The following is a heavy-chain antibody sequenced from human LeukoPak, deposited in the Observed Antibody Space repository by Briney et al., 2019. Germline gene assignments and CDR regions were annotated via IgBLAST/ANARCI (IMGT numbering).Heavy chain of an antibody. J-gene: IGHJ6*03. V-gene: IGHV3-23*01. CDR2: ITSDGST. CDR1: GLNFSNYG. CDR3: AREYMDV. Sequence: GGSLRLSCEASGLNFSNYGMSWVRQAPGKGLEWVSGITSDGSTYYADSVKGRFTISRDNSKNTLYLQMNSLRAEDRALYYCAREYMDVWGKGTMVTISS.